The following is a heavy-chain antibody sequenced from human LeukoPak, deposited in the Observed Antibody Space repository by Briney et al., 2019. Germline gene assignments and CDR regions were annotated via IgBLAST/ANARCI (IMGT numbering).Heavy chain of an antibody. CDR2: ISGSGGST. CDR1: GFTCSSCA. D-gene: IGHD2-15*01. CDR3: AKGAGRGYCSGGSCDYFDY. Sequence: GGSLRLSCAASGFTCSSCAMSWVRQAPGKGLEWVSAISGSGGSTYYADSVKGRFTISRDNSKNTLYLQMNSLRAEDTAVYYCAKGAGRGYCSGGSCDYFDYWGQGTLVTVSS. V-gene: IGHV3-23*01. J-gene: IGHJ4*02.